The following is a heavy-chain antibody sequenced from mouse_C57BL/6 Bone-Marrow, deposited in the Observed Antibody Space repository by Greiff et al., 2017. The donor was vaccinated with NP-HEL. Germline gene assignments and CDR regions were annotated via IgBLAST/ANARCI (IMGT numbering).Heavy chain of an antibody. D-gene: IGHD1-1*01. V-gene: IGHV1-55*01. CDR2: IYPGSGST. J-gene: IGHJ2*01. CDR1: GYTFTSYW. CDR3: ASGYYGSSRWYFDY. Sequence: QVQLQQPGAELVKPGASVKMSCKASGYTFTSYWITWVKQRPGQGLEWIGDIYPGSGSTNYNEKFKSKATLTVDTSSSTAYMQLSSLTSEDSAVYYCASGYYGSSRWYFDYWGQGTTLTVSS.